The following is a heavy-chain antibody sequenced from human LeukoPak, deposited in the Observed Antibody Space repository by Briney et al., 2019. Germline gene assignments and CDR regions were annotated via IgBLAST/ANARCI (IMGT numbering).Heavy chain of an antibody. V-gene: IGHV1-46*01. Sequence: ASVKVSCKASGYTFTSYYMHSVRQAPGQGLKWMGIINPSGGSTSYAQKFQGRVTMTRDTSTSTVYMELSSLRSEDTAVYYCARGSYYYDSSGYYAPPFDYWGQGTLVTVSS. J-gene: IGHJ4*02. CDR2: INPSGGST. CDR3: ARGSYYYDSSGYYAPPFDY. CDR1: GYTFTSYY. D-gene: IGHD3-22*01.